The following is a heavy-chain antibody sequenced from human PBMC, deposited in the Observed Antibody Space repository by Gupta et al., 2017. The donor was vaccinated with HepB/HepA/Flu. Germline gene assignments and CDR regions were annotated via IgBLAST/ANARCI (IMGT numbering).Heavy chain of an antibody. D-gene: IGHD2-2*01. CDR2: ISSNGGST. CDR1: GFTFSSYA. Sequence: EVQLVESGEGLVQPGGSLRLSGAASGFTFSSYAMHWVRQAPGKGLEYVSAISSNGGSTYYADSVKGRFTISRDNSKNTRYLQMGSLRAEEMAVYYCARGGNDCTSTSCYLRYGGQGTLVTVSS. V-gene: IGHV3-64*02. J-gene: IGHJ4*02. CDR3: ARGGNDCTSTSCYLRY.